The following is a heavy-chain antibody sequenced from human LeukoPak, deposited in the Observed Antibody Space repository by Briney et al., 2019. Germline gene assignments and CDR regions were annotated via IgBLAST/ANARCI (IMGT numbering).Heavy chain of an antibody. Sequence: SETLSLTCAVYGGSFSGYYWSWIRQPPGKGLEWIGEINHSGSTNYNPSLKNRVTISVDTSKNQFSLKLSSVTAADTAVYYCAREGSPDAFDIWGQGTMVTVSS. J-gene: IGHJ3*02. CDR1: GGSFSGYY. CDR2: INHSGST. V-gene: IGHV4-34*01. D-gene: IGHD1-26*01. CDR3: AREGSPDAFDI.